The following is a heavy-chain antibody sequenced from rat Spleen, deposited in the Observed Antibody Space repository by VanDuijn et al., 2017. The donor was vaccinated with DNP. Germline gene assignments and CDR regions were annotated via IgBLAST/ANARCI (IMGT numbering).Heavy chain of an antibody. CDR1: GFSFSDYD. J-gene: IGHJ3*01. D-gene: IGHD1-12*03. CDR2: MSPTTRSS. CDR3: TTGFDYGGYYLNWFPY. V-gene: IGHV5-27*01. Sequence: EVQLVESGGGLVQPGKSLKLSCAASGFSFSDYDMAWVRQAPTKGLEWVACMSPTTRSSYYRDSVRGRFTVSRDNTKSTLYLQMDSLRSEDTATYYCTTGFDYGGYYLNWFPYWGQGTLVTVSS.